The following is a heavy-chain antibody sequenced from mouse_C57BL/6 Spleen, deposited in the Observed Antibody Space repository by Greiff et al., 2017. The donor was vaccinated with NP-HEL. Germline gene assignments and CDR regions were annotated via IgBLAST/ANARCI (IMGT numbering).Heavy chain of an antibody. CDR1: GYTFTSYW. J-gene: IGHJ4*01. CDR3: AREDDCYYSYAMDY. Sequence: QVQLKQPGAELVKPGASVKLSCKASGYTFTSYWMHWVKQRPGQGLEWIGMIHPNSGSTNYNEKFKSKATLTVDKSSSTAYMQLSSLTSEDSAVYYCAREDDCYYSYAMDYWGQGTSVTVSS. D-gene: IGHD2-3*01. V-gene: IGHV1-64*01. CDR2: IHPNSGST.